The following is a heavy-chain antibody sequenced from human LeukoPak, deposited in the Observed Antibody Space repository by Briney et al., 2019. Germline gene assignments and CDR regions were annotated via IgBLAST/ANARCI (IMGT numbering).Heavy chain of an antibody. V-gene: IGHV3-48*03. CDR3: ARRSGRRYEY. CDR2: ISGGGEST. J-gene: IGHJ4*02. D-gene: IGHD5-24*01. Sequence: GGSLRLSCAASGFTFRSYEMNWVRHAPGGGLEWVSHISGGGESTVYPDGVKGRFTISRDNTKNSLYLQMNSLRVEDTGVYYCARRSGRRYEYWGQGVLVTVSP. CDR1: GFTFRSYE.